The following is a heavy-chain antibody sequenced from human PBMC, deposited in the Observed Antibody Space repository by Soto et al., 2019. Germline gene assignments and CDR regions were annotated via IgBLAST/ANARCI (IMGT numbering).Heavy chain of an antibody. CDR1: GFKLGDYA. CDR3: ARDLNDFSTAYYKP. J-gene: IGHJ5*02. V-gene: IGHV3-48*02. D-gene: IGHD3-9*01. CDR2: ISRSGSTT. Sequence: VQSGGGLVQPGGSLRLSCTASGFKLGDYAFSWVRQAPVKGLQWLSYISRSGSTTTYAHSVKGRFTISRDNDNNSVYLQLSSLRDEATAIYYCARDLNDFSTAYYKPWGQGTLVTVSS.